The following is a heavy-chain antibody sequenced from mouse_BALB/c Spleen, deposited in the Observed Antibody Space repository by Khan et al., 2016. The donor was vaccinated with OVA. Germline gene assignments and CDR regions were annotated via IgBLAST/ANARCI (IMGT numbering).Heavy chain of an antibody. Sequence: QLQQSGTVLARPGASVKMSCKASGYSFTSYWMHWVKQRPGLGLEWIGAIYPGISDTRYNQKFKGKAKLTAVTSATTAYMELSSLTNEDSAVYYCTRSYDSYYFDYWGQGTLLTVSS. V-gene: IGHV1-5*01. CDR1: GYSFTSYW. CDR2: IYPGISDT. J-gene: IGHJ2*01. D-gene: IGHD2-4*01. CDR3: TRSYDSYYFDY.